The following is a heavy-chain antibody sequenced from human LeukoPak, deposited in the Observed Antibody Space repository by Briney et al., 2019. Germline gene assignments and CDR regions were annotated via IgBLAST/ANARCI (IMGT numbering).Heavy chain of an antibody. CDR3: ARGQYFDWSPHRGGDAFDI. Sequence: ASVKVSCKASGYTFTSYYMHWVRQAPGQGLEWMGIINPSGGSTSYAQKLQGRVTMTRDTSTSTVYMELSSLRSEDTAVYYCARGQYFDWSPHRGGDAFDIWGQGTMVTVSS. D-gene: IGHD3-9*01. CDR1: GYTFTSYY. J-gene: IGHJ3*02. V-gene: IGHV1-46*01. CDR2: INPSGGST.